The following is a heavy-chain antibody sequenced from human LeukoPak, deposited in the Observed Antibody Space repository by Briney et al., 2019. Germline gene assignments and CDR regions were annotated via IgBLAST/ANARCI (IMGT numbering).Heavy chain of an antibody. CDR3: ARDPRRRSRYCSSTSCSYYFDY. CDR1: GDSISSYY. CDR2: IYTSGGT. V-gene: IGHV4-4*09. Sequence: SETLSLTCTVSGDSISSYYWSWIRQPPGKGLEWIGYIYTSGGTNYIPSLKSRVTMSVDTSKNQFSLKLSSVTAADTAVYYCARDPRRRSRYCSSTSCSYYFDYWGQGTLVTVSS. D-gene: IGHD2-2*01. J-gene: IGHJ4*02.